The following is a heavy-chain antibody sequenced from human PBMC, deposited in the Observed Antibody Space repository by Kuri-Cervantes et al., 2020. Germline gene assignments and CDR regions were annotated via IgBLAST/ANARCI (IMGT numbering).Heavy chain of an antibody. J-gene: IGHJ5*02. Sequence: ASVKVSCKASGYTFTSYDINWVRQATGQGLEWMGWMNPNSGNTGYAQKLQGRVTMTRNTSISTAYMELSSLRSEDTAVYYCARVLRIAVAGACGPWGQGNLVNVAS. CDR1: GYTFTSYD. D-gene: IGHD6-19*01. CDR2: MNPNSGNT. CDR3: ARVLRIAVAGACGP. V-gene: IGHV1-8*01.